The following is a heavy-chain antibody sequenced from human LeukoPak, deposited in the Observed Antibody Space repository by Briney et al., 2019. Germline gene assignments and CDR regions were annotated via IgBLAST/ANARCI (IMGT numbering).Heavy chain of an antibody. D-gene: IGHD1-26*01. CDR2: ISSSSSYI. J-gene: IGHJ4*02. Sequence: PGGSLRLSCAASGFTFSSYGMHWVRQAPGMGLEWVSSISSSSSYIFYADSVKGRFTISRDNAKNSVYLQMSSLRVDDTAFYYCARRSVAGATTGYYYDSWGQGTLVTVSS. V-gene: IGHV3-21*04. CDR3: ARRSVAGATTGYYYDS. CDR1: GFTFSSYG.